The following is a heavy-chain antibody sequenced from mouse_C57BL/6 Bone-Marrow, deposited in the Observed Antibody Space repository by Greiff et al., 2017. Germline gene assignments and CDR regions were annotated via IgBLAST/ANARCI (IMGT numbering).Heavy chain of an antibody. D-gene: IGHD4-1*01. V-gene: IGHV7-3*01. CDR1: GFTFTDYY. CDR3: ARYDWDFWYFDV. J-gene: IGHJ1*03. CDR2: IRNKANGYTT. Sequence: EVQRVESGGGLVQPGGSLSLSCAASGFTFTDYYMSWVRQPPGKALEWLGFIRNKANGYTTEYSASVKGRFTISRDNSQSILYLQMNALRAEDSATYYCARYDWDFWYFDVWGTGTTVTVSS.